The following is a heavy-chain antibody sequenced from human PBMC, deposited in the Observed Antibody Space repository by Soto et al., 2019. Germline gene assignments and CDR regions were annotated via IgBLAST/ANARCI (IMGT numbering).Heavy chain of an antibody. Sequence: QVQLQESGPGLVKPSGTLSLTCAVSSGSIGTTNWWSWVRQTPGKGLEWIGEIFHSGNTYYNPSLAIRVTISVDTSKNQFSLNLRSVTAADTAVYYCARRTWGMDVWGQGTTVTVSS. CDR2: IFHSGNT. D-gene: IGHD2-8*01. CDR1: SGSIGTTNW. V-gene: IGHV4-4*02. J-gene: IGHJ6*02. CDR3: ARRTWGMDV.